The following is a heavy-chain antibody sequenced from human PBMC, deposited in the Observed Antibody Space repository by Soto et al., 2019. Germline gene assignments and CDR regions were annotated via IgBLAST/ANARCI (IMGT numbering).Heavy chain of an antibody. J-gene: IGHJ2*01. CDR2: ISYDGSNK. CDR1: GFTFSSYA. CDR3: ARPLWRDDYNWGYFDL. D-gene: IGHD4-4*01. Sequence: QVQLVESGGGVVQPGRSLRLSCAASGFTFSSYAMHWVRQAPGKELEWVAVISYDGSNKYYADSVKGRFTSSRDNSKNTRYLQMNSLRTEDTAVYYCARPLWRDDYNWGYFDLWGRGTLVTVSS. V-gene: IGHV3-30-3*01.